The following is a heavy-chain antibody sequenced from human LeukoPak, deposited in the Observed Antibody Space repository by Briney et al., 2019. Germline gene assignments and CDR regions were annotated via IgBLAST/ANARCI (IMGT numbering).Heavy chain of an antibody. CDR1: GGSISSSSYY. CDR2: IYYSGST. D-gene: IGHD6-13*01. J-gene: IGHJ6*02. Sequence: PSETLSLTCTVSGGSISSSSYYWGWIRQPPGKGLEWIGSIYYSGSTHYNPSLKTRVPISVDTSKNQFSLKLSSVTAADTAVDYCARWGIGAAGTRVDYYYGMDVWGQGTTVTVSS. CDR3: ARWGIGAAGTRVDYYYGMDV. V-gene: IGHV4-39*01.